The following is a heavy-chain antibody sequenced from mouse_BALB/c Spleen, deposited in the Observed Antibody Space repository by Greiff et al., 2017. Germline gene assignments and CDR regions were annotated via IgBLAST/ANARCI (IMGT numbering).Heavy chain of an antibody. J-gene: IGHJ4*01. V-gene: IGHV4-1*02. CDR2: INPDSSTI. CDR1: GFDFSRYW. Sequence: EVQLQQSGGGLVQPGGSLKLSCAASGFDFSRYWMSWVRQAPGKGLEWIGEINPDSSTINYTPSLKDKFIISRDNAKNTLYLQMSKVRSEDTALYYCARRGGNYVPYYYAMDYWGQGTSVTVSS. D-gene: IGHD2-1*01. CDR3: ARRGGNYVPYYYAMDY.